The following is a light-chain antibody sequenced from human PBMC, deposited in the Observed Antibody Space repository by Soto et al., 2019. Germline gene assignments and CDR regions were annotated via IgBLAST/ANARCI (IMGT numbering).Light chain of an antibody. CDR1: QSVRSTY. CDR3: QQDGSSHSIT. J-gene: IGKJ5*01. Sequence: EIVLTQSPGTLSLSPGERATLSCRASQSVRSTYLAWYQQKHGQAPRLLIHGESSRATGIPDRFSGSGSGTDFTLIISRLEPEYFAVEYCQQDGSSHSITFGQLTRLEIK. V-gene: IGKV3-20*01. CDR2: GES.